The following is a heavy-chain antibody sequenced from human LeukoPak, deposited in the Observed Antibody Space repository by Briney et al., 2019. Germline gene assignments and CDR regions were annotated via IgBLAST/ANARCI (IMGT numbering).Heavy chain of an antibody. CDR1: GFSVSSAW. Sequence: GGSLRLSCAASGFSVSSAWMRWVRQAPGKGLEWVANINKDGSEEYYVDSVRGRFTISRDNGKNSLNLQVNSLRVEDTAVYYCARDLRSNTFSDYYGVDVWGQGTTVIVSS. D-gene: IGHD2-15*01. J-gene: IGHJ6*02. V-gene: IGHV3-7*01. CDR3: ARDLRSNTFSDYYGVDV. CDR2: INKDGSEE.